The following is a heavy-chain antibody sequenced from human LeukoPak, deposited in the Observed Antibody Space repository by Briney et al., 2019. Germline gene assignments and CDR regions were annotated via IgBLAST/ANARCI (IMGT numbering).Heavy chain of an antibody. Sequence: SETLSLTCAVYGGSFSGYNWSWIRQPPGKGLEWIGEINHSGSTNYNPSLKSRVTISVDTSKNQFSLKLSSVTAADTAVYYCARGVAPDIVVVPAATRGLDYWGQGTLVTVSS. CDR2: INHSGST. CDR1: GGSFSGYN. J-gene: IGHJ4*02. CDR3: ARGVAPDIVVVPAATRGLDY. V-gene: IGHV4-34*01. D-gene: IGHD2-2*01.